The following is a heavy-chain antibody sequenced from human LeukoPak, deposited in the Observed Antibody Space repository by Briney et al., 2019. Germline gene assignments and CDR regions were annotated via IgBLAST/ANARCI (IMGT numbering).Heavy chain of an antibody. CDR3: ATGIAAAGTPHAEYFQH. D-gene: IGHD6-13*01. J-gene: IGHJ1*01. V-gene: IGHV1-18*01. CDR2: ISTYNGDT. CDR1: GYPFTTYG. Sequence: ASVKVSCKASGYPFTTYGITWVRQAPGQGLEWMGWISTYNGDTNYAQKFQGRVTMTTDTSTSTAYIELRSLTSDDTAAYYCATGIAAAGTPHAEYFQHWGQGTLVTVSS.